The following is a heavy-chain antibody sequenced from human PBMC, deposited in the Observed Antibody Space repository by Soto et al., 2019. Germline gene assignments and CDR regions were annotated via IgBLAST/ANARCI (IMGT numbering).Heavy chain of an antibody. Sequence: SETLSLTCTVSGGSISSGGYYWSWIRQHPGKGLEWIGYIYYSGSTYYNPSLKSRVTISVDTSKNQFSLKLSSVTAADTAVYYCARDNRGYSYGYYFDYWGQGTLVTVSS. V-gene: IGHV4-31*03. CDR2: IYYSGST. CDR1: GGSISSGGYY. CDR3: ARDNRGYSYGYYFDY. D-gene: IGHD5-18*01. J-gene: IGHJ4*02.